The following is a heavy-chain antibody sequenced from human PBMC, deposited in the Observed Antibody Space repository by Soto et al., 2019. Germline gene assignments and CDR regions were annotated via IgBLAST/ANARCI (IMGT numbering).Heavy chain of an antibody. CDR2: ISSSSSTI. D-gene: IGHD3-9*01. CDR3: ARKVGTIDNPSYYFDY. Sequence: GGSLRLSCAASGFTFSSYSMNWVRQAPGKGLEWVSYISSSSSTIYYADSVKGRFTISRDNAKNSLYLQMNSLRAEDTAVYYCARKVGTIDNPSYYFDYWGQGTLVTVSS. J-gene: IGHJ4*02. CDR1: GFTFSSYS. V-gene: IGHV3-48*01.